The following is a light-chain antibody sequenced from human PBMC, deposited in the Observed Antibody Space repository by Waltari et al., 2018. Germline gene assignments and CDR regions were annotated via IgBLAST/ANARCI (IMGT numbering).Light chain of an antibody. CDR3: QQYYSTPQT. J-gene: IGKJ1*01. CDR1: QTILYTSNNKNY. CDR2: WAS. V-gene: IGKV4-1*01. Sequence: DIVMTQSPDSLAVSLGERATINCKSSQTILYTSNNKNYLAWYQHKPGQPPKLLIYWASTREYGVPDRFSGSGSGTEFTLTISSLQAEDVALYYCQQYYSTPQTFGQGTKVEIK.